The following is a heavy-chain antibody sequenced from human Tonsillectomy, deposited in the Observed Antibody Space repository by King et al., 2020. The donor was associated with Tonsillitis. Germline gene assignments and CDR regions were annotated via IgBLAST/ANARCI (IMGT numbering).Heavy chain of an antibody. Sequence: VQLVESGGGVVQPGRSLRLSCAASGFTFSDYGMHWVRQAPGKGLEWVAVISYDGSNKYYADSVKGRFTISRDNFKNTLYLQMNSLRPEDTAVYYCAKAPRWAFWSLDCWGQGTLVTVSS. CDR2: ISYDGSNK. CDR3: AKAPRWAFWSLDC. V-gene: IGHV3-30*18. J-gene: IGHJ4*02. D-gene: IGHD3-3*01. CDR1: GFTFSDYG.